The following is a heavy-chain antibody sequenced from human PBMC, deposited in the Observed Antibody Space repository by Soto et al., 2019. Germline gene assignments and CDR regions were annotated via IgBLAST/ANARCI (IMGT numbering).Heavy chain of an antibody. CDR1: GFTFSSYA. V-gene: IGHV3-30-3*01. CDR2: ISYGGSNK. Sequence: QVQLVESGGGVVQPGGSLRLSCAASGFTFSSYAMHWVRQAPGKGLEWVAVISYGGSNKYYADSVKGRFTISRDKSKNTLYLQMNSLRAEDTAVYFCARPLWRNDYNWGYFDLWGRGTLVTVSS. D-gene: IGHD4-4*01. CDR3: ARPLWRNDYNWGYFDL. J-gene: IGHJ2*01.